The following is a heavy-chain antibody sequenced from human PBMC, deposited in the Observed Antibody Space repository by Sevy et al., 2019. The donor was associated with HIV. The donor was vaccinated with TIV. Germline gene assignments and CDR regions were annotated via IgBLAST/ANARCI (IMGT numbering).Heavy chain of an antibody. CDR2: ISGSGGST. V-gene: IGHV3-23*01. Sequence: GGSLRLSCAAPGFTFSSYAMSWVRQAPGKGLEWVSDISGSGGSTYYADSVKGRFTISRDNSKNTLYLQMNSLRAEDTAVYYWAGILVDLFDYWGQGTLVTVSS. CDR1: GFTFSSYA. J-gene: IGHJ4*02. D-gene: IGHD2-2*01. CDR3: AGILVDLFDY.